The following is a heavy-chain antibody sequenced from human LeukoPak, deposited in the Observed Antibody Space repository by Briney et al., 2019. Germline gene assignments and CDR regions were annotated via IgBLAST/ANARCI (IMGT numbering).Heavy chain of an antibody. J-gene: IGHJ3*02. V-gene: IGHV3-30-3*01. CDR3: AREPPEDAFDI. Sequence: GRSLRLSCAASGFTFSSYAMHWVRQAPGKGLEWVAVISYDGSNKYYADSVKGRFTISRDNSKNTLYLQMNSLRAEDTAVYYCAREPPEDAFDIWGQGTMVTVSS. CDR1: GFTFSSYA. CDR2: ISYDGSNK.